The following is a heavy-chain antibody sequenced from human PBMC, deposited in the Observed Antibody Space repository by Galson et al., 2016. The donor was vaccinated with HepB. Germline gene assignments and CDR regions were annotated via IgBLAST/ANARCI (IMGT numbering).Heavy chain of an antibody. J-gene: IGHJ4*02. CDR3: VRGVLDRGGDY. D-gene: IGHD1-14*01. Sequence: SLRLSCAASGFTFSVYDMSWVRQAPGKGLDWVSAITKTGAYTNHAESVKGRFTISRDNSESTLYLQMNSLRAEDTALYYCVRGVLDRGGDYWGQGTLVTVSS. V-gene: IGHV3-23*01. CDR1: GFTFSVYD. CDR2: ITKTGAYT.